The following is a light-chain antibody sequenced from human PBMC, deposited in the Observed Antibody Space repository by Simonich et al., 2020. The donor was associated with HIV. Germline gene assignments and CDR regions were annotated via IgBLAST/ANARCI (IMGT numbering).Light chain of an antibody. CDR3: QQYNNWPSPFT. V-gene: IGKV3-15*01. CDR2: GAS. J-gene: IGKJ3*01. Sequence: EIVMTQSPATLSVSPGERATLSCRTSQSVAINLAWYPQKPGQAPRLLIYGASSRATGIPARFSGSGFGTQFTLTISSMQSEDFAVYYCQQYNNWPSPFTFGPGTKVDIK. CDR1: QSVAIN.